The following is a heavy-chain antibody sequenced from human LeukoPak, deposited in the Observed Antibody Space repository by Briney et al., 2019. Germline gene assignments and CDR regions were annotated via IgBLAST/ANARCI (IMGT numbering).Heavy chain of an antibody. J-gene: IGHJ4*02. CDR1: GYTFSTYY. CDR2: INPRDGDT. CDR3: ATLGATML. V-gene: IGHV1-46*03. D-gene: IGHD1-26*01. Sequence: ASVKVSCKASGYTFSTYYMHWVRQAPGQGLEWMGIINPRDGDTRYAQKFQGRVTMTRDTSISTAYMELSRLRSDDTAAYYCATLGATMLWGQGTLVTVSS.